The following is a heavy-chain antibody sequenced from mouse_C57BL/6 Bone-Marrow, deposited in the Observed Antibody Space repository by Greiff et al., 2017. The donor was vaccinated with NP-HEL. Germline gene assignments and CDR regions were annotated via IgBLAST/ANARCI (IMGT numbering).Heavy chain of an antibody. Sequence: VQLKESGGGLVQPGGSLKLSCAASGFTFSDYYMYWVRQTPEKRLEWVAYISNGGGSTYYPDTVKGRFTISRDNAKNTLYLQMSRLKSEDTAMYYCARQGIYYGSSYDYWGQGTTLTVSS. D-gene: IGHD1-1*01. CDR2: ISNGGGST. J-gene: IGHJ2*01. V-gene: IGHV5-12*01. CDR3: ARQGIYYGSSYDY. CDR1: GFTFSDYY.